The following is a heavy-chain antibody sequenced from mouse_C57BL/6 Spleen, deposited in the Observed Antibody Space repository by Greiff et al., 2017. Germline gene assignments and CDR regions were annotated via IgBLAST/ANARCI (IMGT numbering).Heavy chain of an antibody. D-gene: IGHD2-2*01. CDR3: ARFGYDGDYAMDY. Sequence: QVQLKQSGAELARPGASVKLSCKASGYTFTSYGISWVKQRTGQGLEWIGEIYPRSGNTYYNEKFKGKATLTADKSSSTAYMELRSLTSEDSAVYFCARFGYDGDYAMDYWGQGTSVTVSS. J-gene: IGHJ4*01. CDR1: GYTFTSYG. CDR2: IYPRSGNT. V-gene: IGHV1-81*01.